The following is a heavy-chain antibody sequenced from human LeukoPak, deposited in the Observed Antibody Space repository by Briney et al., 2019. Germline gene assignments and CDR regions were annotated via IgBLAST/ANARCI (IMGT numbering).Heavy chain of an antibody. J-gene: IGHJ6*02. Sequence: GASVKVSCKASGGTFSSYAISWVRQAPGQGLEWMGRTIPILGIANYAQKFQGRVTITADKSTSTAYMELSSLRSEDTAVYYCARDCSSTSCYTWQYYYYGMDVWGQGATVTVSS. CDR3: ARDCSSTSCYTWQYYYYGMDV. CDR2: TIPILGIA. CDR1: GGTFSSYA. D-gene: IGHD2-2*02. V-gene: IGHV1-69*04.